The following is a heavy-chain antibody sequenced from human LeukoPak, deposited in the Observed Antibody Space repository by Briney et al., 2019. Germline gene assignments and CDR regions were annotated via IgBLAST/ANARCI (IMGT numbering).Heavy chain of an antibody. J-gene: IGHJ4*02. V-gene: IGHV3-23*01. D-gene: IGHD6-6*01. CDR1: GFTFSSYA. Sequence: PGGSLRLSCAASGFTFSSYAMIWVRQAPGKGLEWVSGISDGGVSTYYADSVKGRFTLSRDNSKNTLYLQMNSLRAEDTAVYYCAKDLSSSSWGQGTLVTVSS. CDR3: AKDLSSSS. CDR2: ISDGGVST.